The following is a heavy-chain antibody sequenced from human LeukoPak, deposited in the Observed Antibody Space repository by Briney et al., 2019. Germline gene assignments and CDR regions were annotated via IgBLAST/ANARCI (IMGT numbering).Heavy chain of an antibody. CDR2: IYYSGST. Sequence: KPSETLSLTCTVSGASISSYYWSWIRQPPGKGLEWSGYIYYSGSTNYNPYLKSRVTISVDTSKNQFSLKLSSVTAADTAVYYCARGGYSGYDPFDYWGQGTLVTVSS. V-gene: IGHV4-59*01. J-gene: IGHJ4*02. D-gene: IGHD5-12*01. CDR3: ARGGYSGYDPFDY. CDR1: GASISSYY.